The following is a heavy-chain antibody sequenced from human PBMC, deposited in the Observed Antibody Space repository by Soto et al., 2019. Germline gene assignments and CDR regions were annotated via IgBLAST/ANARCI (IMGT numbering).Heavy chain of an antibody. CDR3: ARALGYSGYAGMDV. D-gene: IGHD5-12*01. Sequence: QVQLVQSGGEVKKPGDSVKVSCKASGYTFTIYGINWVRQAPGQGLEWMGWISPDNGNTNYAQKLQGRVTMTTDTSTSTAYMELRILRSDDTAVYYCARALGYSGYAGMDVWGQGTTVTVSS. J-gene: IGHJ6*02. CDR2: ISPDNGNT. CDR1: GYTFTIYG. V-gene: IGHV1-18*01.